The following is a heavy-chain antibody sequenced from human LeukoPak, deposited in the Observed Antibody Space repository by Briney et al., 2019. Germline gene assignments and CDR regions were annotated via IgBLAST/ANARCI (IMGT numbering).Heavy chain of an antibody. V-gene: IGHV3-49*03. Sequence: GGSLRLYCTASGFTFGDYAMSWFRQAPGKGLEWVGFIRSKAYGGTTEYAASVKGRFTISRDDSKSIAYLQMNSLKTEDTAVYYCTRAYTQLGFDPWGQGTLVTVSS. D-gene: IGHD2-2*01. CDR1: GFTFGDYA. CDR2: IRSKAYGGTT. J-gene: IGHJ5*02. CDR3: TRAYTQLGFDP.